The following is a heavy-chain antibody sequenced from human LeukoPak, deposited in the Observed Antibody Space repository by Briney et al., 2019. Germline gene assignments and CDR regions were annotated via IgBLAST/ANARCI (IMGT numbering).Heavy chain of an antibody. Sequence: GGSLRLSCAASGFTVSSNYMSWVRQAPGKGLEWVSVIYSGGSTYYADSVKGRFTISRDNSKNTLYLQMNSLRAEDTAVYYCARDLRKYCGGDCYPDYWGQGTLVTVSS. CDR1: GFTVSSNY. CDR2: IYSGGST. V-gene: IGHV3-66*01. D-gene: IGHD2-21*01. J-gene: IGHJ4*02. CDR3: ARDLRKYCGGDCYPDY.